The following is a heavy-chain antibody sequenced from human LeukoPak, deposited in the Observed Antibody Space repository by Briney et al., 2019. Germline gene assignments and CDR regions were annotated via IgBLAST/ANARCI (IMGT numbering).Heavy chain of an antibody. V-gene: IGHV4-4*07. J-gene: IGHJ5*02. Sequence: SETLSLTCTVSGGSISIYYWSWIRQPAGKGLEWIGRIHTSGSTNYNPSLKSRLSMSVDTSKNQFSLKLRSVTAADTAVYYCARGLAGYYDFWSGYSGNWFDPWGQGTLVTVSS. CDR2: IHTSGST. CDR3: ARGLAGYYDFWSGYSGNWFDP. CDR1: GGSISIYY. D-gene: IGHD3-3*01.